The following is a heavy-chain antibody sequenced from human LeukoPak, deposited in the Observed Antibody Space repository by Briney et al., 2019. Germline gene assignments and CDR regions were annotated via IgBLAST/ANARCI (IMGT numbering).Heavy chain of an antibody. D-gene: IGHD3-3*01. V-gene: IGHV4-4*07. Sequence: SETLSLTCTVSNDSMTRYYWAWIRQPAGKGLEWIGRISSSGSTNYNPSLKSRVTISVDTSKNQFSLKLSSVTAADTAVYYCARGPTYYDFWSGYYTAMRDAFDIWGQGTMVTVSS. CDR3: ARGPTYYDFWSGYYTAMRDAFDI. CDR2: ISSSGST. CDR1: NDSMTRYY. J-gene: IGHJ3*02.